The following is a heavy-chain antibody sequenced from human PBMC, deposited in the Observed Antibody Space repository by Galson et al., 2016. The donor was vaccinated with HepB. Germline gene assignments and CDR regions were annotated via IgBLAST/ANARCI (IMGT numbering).Heavy chain of an antibody. CDR2: FEPADGET. CDR1: GYSLTELP. J-gene: IGHJ3*01. CDR3: ATLDDSGNYYALDV. D-gene: IGHD3-10*01. V-gene: IGHV1-24*01. Sequence: SVKVSCKVSGYSLTELPMHWVRQAPGKGLEWMGGFEPADGETIYAQRFQDRVTMTEDTSTDTAYMELSSLRSEDTAIYYCATLDDSGNYYALDVWGQGTMVTVSS.